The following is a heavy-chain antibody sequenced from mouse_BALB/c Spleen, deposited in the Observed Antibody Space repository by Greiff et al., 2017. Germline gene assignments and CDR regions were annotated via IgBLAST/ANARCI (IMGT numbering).Heavy chain of an antibody. J-gene: IGHJ4*01. D-gene: IGHD2-12*01. Sequence: QVQLQQSGPGLVQPSQSLSITCTVSGFSLTSYGVHWVRQSPGKGLEWLGVIWSGGSTDYNAAFISRLSISKDNSKSQVFFKMNSLQADDTAIYYCARLYSGYAMDYWGQGTSVTVSS. CDR2: IWSGGST. CDR3: ARLYSGYAMDY. CDR1: GFSLTSYG. V-gene: IGHV2-4-1*01.